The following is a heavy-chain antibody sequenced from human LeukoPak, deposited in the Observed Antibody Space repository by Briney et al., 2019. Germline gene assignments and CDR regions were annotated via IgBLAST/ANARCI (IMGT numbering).Heavy chain of an antibody. J-gene: IGHJ2*01. CDR2: INHSGST. Sequence: SETLSLTCAVYGGSFSGYYWSCIRQPPGKGLEWIGEINHSGSTNYNPSLKSRVTISVDTSKNQFSLKLSSVTAADTAVYYCARVYYANSYDYWFFDLWGRGTLVTVSS. D-gene: IGHD2-2*01. CDR3: ARVYYANSYDYWFFDL. V-gene: IGHV4-34*01. CDR1: GGSFSGYY.